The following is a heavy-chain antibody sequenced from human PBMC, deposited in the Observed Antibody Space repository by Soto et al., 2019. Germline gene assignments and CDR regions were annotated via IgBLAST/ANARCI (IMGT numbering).Heavy chain of an antibody. Sequence: GGSLRLSCAASGFTFSSYGMHWVRQAPGKGLEWVAVISYDGSNKYYADSVKGRFTISRDNSKNTLYLQMNSLRAEDTAVYYCAKSGRGYSYGYVDYFDYWGQGTLVTVSS. CDR3: AKSGRGYSYGYVDYFDY. D-gene: IGHD5-18*01. V-gene: IGHV3-30*18. CDR2: ISYDGSNK. CDR1: GFTFSSYG. J-gene: IGHJ4*02.